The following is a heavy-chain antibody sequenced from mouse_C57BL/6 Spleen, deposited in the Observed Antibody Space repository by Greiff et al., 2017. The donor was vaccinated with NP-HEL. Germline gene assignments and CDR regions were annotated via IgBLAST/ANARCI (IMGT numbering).Heavy chain of an antibody. CDR2: IDPSDSET. Sequence: VQLQQPGAELVRPGSSVKLSCKASGYTFTSYWMHWVKQRPIQGLEWIGNIDPSDSETHYNQKFKDKATLTVDKSSSTAYMQLSSLTSEDSAVYYCARKGDSRAMDYWGQGTSVTVSS. D-gene: IGHD1-1*01. V-gene: IGHV1-52*01. CDR1: GYTFTSYW. CDR3: ARKGDSRAMDY. J-gene: IGHJ4*01.